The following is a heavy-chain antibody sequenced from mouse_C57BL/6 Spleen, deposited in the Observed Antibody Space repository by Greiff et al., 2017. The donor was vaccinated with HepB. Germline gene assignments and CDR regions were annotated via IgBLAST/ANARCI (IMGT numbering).Heavy chain of an antibody. CDR3: TREGGLRRRFAY. D-gene: IGHD2-4*01. Sequence: EVQRVESGEGLVKPGGSLKLSCAASGFTFSSYAMSWVRQTPEKRLEWVAYISSGGDYIYYADTVKGRFTISRDNARNTLYLQMSSLKSEDTAMYYCTREGGLRRRFAYWGQGTLVTVSA. J-gene: IGHJ3*01. CDR2: ISSGGDYI. V-gene: IGHV5-9-1*02. CDR1: GFTFSSYA.